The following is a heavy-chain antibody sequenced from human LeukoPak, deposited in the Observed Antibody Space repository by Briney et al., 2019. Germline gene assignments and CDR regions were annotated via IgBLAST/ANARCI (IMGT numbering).Heavy chain of an antibody. J-gene: IGHJ4*02. V-gene: IGHV3-23*01. CDR3: AKDREPLLRYFDWLLDFDY. CDR2: ISGSGGST. D-gene: IGHD3-9*01. CDR1: GFTFSSSA. Sequence: AGGSLRLSCAASGFTFSSSAMSWVRQAPGKGLEWVSAISGSGGSTYYADSVKGRFTISRDNSKNTLYLQMSSLRAEDTAVYYCAKDREPLLRYFDWLLDFDYWGQGALVTVSS.